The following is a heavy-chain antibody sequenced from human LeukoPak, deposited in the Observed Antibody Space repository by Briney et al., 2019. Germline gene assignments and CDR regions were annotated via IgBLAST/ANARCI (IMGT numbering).Heavy chain of an antibody. Sequence: GGSLRLSCEASGFTFNIYAMSWVRQAPGKGLEWVSTISGSGGSTYYADSVKGRFTISRDNSKNTLYLQMNSLRAEDTAVYYCAKCKSGELLLLDYWGQGTLVTVSS. CDR1: GFTFNIYA. CDR3: AKCKSGELLLLDY. CDR2: ISGSGGST. J-gene: IGHJ4*02. D-gene: IGHD1-26*01. V-gene: IGHV3-23*01.